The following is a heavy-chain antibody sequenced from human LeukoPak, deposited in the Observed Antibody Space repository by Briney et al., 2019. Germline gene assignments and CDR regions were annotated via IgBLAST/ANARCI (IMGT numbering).Heavy chain of an antibody. CDR2: IYYSGST. CDR1: GGSISSYY. D-gene: IGHD3-22*01. J-gene: IGHJ4*02. Sequence: PSETLSLTCTVSGGSISSYYWSWIRQPPGKGLEWIGYIYYSGSTNYNPSLKSRVTISVDTSKNQSSLKLSSVTAADTAVYYCAREGIHYDSSGYPYYFDYWGQGTLVTVSS. CDR3: AREGIHYDSSGYPYYFDY. V-gene: IGHV4-59*01.